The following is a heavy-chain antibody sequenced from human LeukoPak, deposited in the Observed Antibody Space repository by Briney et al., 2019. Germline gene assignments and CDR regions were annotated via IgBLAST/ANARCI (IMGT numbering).Heavy chain of an antibody. V-gene: IGHV3-21*01. Sequence: PGGSLRLSCAASGFTVSSNYMSWVRQAPGKGLEWVSSISSSSSYIYYADSVKGRFTISRDNAKNSLYLQMNSLRAEDTAVYYCARGDFWSGYAIMDVWGQGTTVTVSS. CDR2: ISSSSSYI. D-gene: IGHD3-3*01. J-gene: IGHJ6*02. CDR1: GFTVSSNY. CDR3: ARGDFWSGYAIMDV.